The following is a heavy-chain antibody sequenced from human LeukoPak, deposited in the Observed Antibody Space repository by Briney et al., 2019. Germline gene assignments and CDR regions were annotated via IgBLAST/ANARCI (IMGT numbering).Heavy chain of an antibody. CDR1: GFTLDDYA. Sequence: LAGGSLRLSCAASGFTLDDYAMHWVRQAPGKGLEWVSGISWNSGSVGYADSVKGRFTISRDNAKNSLYLQMNSLRAEDTAVYYCAELGITMIGGVWGKGTTVTISS. CDR2: ISWNSGSV. J-gene: IGHJ6*04. CDR3: AELGITMIGGV. V-gene: IGHV3-9*01. D-gene: IGHD3-10*02.